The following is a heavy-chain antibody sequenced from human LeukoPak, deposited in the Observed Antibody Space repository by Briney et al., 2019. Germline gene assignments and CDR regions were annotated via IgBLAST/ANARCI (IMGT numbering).Heavy chain of an antibody. Sequence: SETLSLTCTVSGGSISSYYWSWIRQPPGKGLEWIGYVYYSGSTNYNPSLKSRVTMSVDTSKNQFSLKLISMAAADTAVYYCARYYSRSGSHDYWGQGTLVTVSS. D-gene: IGHD3-10*01. V-gene: IGHV4-59*01. J-gene: IGHJ4*02. CDR1: GGSISSYY. CDR2: VYYSGST. CDR3: ARYYSRSGSHDY.